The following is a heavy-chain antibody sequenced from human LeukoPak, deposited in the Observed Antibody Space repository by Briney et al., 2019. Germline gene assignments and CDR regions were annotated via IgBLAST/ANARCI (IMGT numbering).Heavy chain of an antibody. V-gene: IGHV3-48*01. CDR3: ARDRAWGNDAFDI. CDR2: ISSSSNTI. CDR1: GFNFSSYS. Sequence: PGGSLRLSCTASGFNFSSYSMNWVRQAPGKGLEWVSYISSSSNTIYYADSVKGRFTISRDNAKNSLYLQMNSLRAEDTAVYYCARDRAWGNDAFDIWGQGTMVTVSS. J-gene: IGHJ3*02. D-gene: IGHD3-16*01.